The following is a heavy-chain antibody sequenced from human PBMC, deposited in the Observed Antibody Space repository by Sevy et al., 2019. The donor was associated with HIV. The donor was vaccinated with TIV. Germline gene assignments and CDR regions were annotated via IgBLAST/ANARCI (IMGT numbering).Heavy chain of an antibody. D-gene: IGHD5-12*01. CDR1: GGSISSSSYY. CDR2: IYYSGST. CDR3: ATTAANIVATTRRWVGMDV. V-gene: IGHV4-39*01. J-gene: IGHJ6*02. Sequence: SETLSLTCTVSGGSISSSSYYWGWIRQPPGKGREWIGSIYYSGSTYYNPSLKIRVTISVDTPKNQFSLKLSSVTAADTAVYYCATTAANIVATTRRWVGMDVWGQGTTVTVSS.